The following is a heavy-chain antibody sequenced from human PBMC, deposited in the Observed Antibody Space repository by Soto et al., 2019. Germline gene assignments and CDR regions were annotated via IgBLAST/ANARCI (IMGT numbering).Heavy chain of an antibody. CDR2: ISYDGSNK. J-gene: IGHJ6*02. CDR3: AKVRSSSGWYLYGMDV. V-gene: IGHV3-30*18. CDR1: GFAFSSYG. Sequence: QVQLVESGGGVVQPGRSLRLSCAASGFAFSSYGMHWVRQAPSKGLEWVAVISYDGSNKYYADSVKGRFTISRDNSKNTLYLQMNSLRAEDTAVYYCAKVRSSSGWYLYGMDVWGQGTTVTVSS. D-gene: IGHD6-19*01.